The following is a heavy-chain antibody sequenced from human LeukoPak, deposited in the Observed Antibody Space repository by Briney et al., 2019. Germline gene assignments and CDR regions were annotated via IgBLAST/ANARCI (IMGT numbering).Heavy chain of an antibody. CDR1: GYTFTGYY. Sequence: ASVKVSCKASGYTFTGYYMHWVRQAPGQGLEWMGIINPSGGSTTYTLKFQGRVTMTRDTSTSTVYMQLSSLRSEDTAVYYCARGISGGDFFDYWGQGTLVTVSS. J-gene: IGHJ4*02. D-gene: IGHD3-16*01. CDR2: INPSGGST. V-gene: IGHV1-46*01. CDR3: ARGISGGDFFDY.